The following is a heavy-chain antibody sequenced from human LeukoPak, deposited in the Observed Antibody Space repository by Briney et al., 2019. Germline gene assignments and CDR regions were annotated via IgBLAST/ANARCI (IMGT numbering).Heavy chain of an antibody. J-gene: IGHJ4*02. Sequence: GGSLRLSCAASGFTFSNYGMHWVRQAPGKGLERVAFIWYDGSNKYYADSVKGRFTISRDNSKNTLFLQMNSLRAEDTAVYYCSRDGYNSIDYWGQGTLVTVSS. CDR2: IWYDGSNK. V-gene: IGHV3-30*02. D-gene: IGHD1-1*01. CDR1: GFTFSNYG. CDR3: SRDGYNSIDY.